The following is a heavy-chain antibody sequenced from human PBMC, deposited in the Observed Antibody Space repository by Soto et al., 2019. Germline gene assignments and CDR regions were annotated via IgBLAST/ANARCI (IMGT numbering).Heavy chain of an antibody. CDR1: GFTFSRYW. J-gene: IGHJ4*02. D-gene: IGHD6-13*01. CDR3: AREMYSGSTHFAY. V-gene: IGHV3-74*01. Sequence: EVQLVESGGGLVQPGGSLRLSCAASGFTFSRYWMHWVRQAPGTGLVWVSRTNSEGSSTSYADSVKGRFTIFRDNIKNTLYLQVNSLRGEDTAVYYCAREMYSGSTHFAYWGQGSLVTVSS. CDR2: TNSEGSST.